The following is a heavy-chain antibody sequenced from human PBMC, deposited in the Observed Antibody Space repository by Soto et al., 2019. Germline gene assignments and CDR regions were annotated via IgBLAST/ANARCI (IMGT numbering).Heavy chain of an antibody. CDR3: TKGPNWNRYYHGVEV. V-gene: IGHV4-4*07. CDR1: CDSVINYY. Sequence: SATLCLTRTASCDSVINYYWSWIRQPAGRGLDWIGRVYSSWATDYNPSLNGRVTMSVDTSRNQFSLRLSSVTAADTAIYYCTKGPNWNRYYHGVEVWGQGTAVTVSS. J-gene: IGHJ6*02. D-gene: IGHD1-20*01. CDR2: VYSSWAT.